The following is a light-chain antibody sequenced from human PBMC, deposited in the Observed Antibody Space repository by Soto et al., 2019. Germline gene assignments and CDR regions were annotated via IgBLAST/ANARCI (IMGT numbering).Light chain of an antibody. CDR2: GVS. V-gene: IGKV3-20*01. CDR1: QSVTSNY. J-gene: IGKJ1*01. CDR3: QQYTDWPLT. Sequence: ELEMTQTPATLSVSPGEIATLSCRASQSVTSNYLAWYQQKPGQAPRLLIYGVSSRATGVPDRFSGSGSGTDFTLTISRLEPEDFAVYYCQQYTDWPLTFGQGTKVDIK.